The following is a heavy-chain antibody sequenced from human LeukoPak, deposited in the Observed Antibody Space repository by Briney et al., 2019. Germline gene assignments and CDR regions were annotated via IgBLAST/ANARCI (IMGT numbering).Heavy chain of an antibody. Sequence: ASVKVSCKASGYTFTSYAMHWVRQAPGQRLGWMGWINAGNGNTKYSQKFQGRVTITRDTSASTAYMELSSLRSEDTAVYYCARLDGSGSHYDYWGQGTLVTVSS. D-gene: IGHD3-10*01. CDR1: GYTFTSYA. V-gene: IGHV1-3*01. CDR2: INAGNGNT. J-gene: IGHJ4*02. CDR3: ARLDGSGSHYDY.